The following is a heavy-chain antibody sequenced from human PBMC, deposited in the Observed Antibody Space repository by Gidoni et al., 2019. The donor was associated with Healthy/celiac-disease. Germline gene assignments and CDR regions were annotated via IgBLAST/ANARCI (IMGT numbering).Heavy chain of an antibody. D-gene: IGHD6-13*01. CDR3: ARDKIAAAGRGFDY. Sequence: QVQLVQSGAEVKKPGSSVKVSCKAFGGTFSSYTISWVRQAPGQVLEWMGRIIPILGMANYAQKFQGRVTITADKSTSTAYMELSSLRSEDTAVYYCARDKIAAAGRGFDYWGQGTLVTVSS. CDR2: IIPILGMA. CDR1: GGTFSSYT. J-gene: IGHJ4*02. V-gene: IGHV1-69*08.